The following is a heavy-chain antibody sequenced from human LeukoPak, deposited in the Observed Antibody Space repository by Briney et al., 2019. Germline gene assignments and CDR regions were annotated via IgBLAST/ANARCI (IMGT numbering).Heavy chain of an antibody. V-gene: IGHV1-18*01. CDR1: GYTFTSYG. CDR3: ARDPPRIVVVVAATNYYGMDV. J-gene: IGHJ6*02. Sequence: GASVKVSCKASGYTFTSYGISWVRQAPGQGREWMGWLSAYNGNTNYAQKLQGRVTMTTDTSTSTAYMELRSLTSDDTAVYYCARDPPRIVVVVAATNYYGMDVWGQGTTVTVSS. CDR2: LSAYNGNT. D-gene: IGHD2-15*01.